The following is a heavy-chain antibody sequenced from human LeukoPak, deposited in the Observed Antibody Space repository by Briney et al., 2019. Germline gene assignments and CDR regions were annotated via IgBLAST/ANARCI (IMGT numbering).Heavy chain of an antibody. D-gene: IGHD2-2*01. Sequence: EASVKVSCKASGGTFSSYAISWVRQAPGQGLEWMGRITPIFGIANYAQKFQGRVTITADKSTSTAYMELSSLRSEDTAVYYCARHTLLVPAATDNWFDPWGQGTLVTVSS. J-gene: IGHJ5*02. CDR1: GGTFSSYA. CDR2: ITPIFGIA. CDR3: ARHTLLVPAATDNWFDP. V-gene: IGHV1-69*04.